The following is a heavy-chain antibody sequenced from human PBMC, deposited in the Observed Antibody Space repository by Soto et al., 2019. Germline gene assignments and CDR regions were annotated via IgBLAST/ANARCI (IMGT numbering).Heavy chain of an antibody. Sequence: SETLSLTCTVSGGSISSYYWSWIRQPPGKGLDWIGYIYYSGSTNYNPSLKSRVTISVDTSKNQFSLKLSSVTAADTAVYYCASPARNYDFWSCYSFDIWGQGTMVTVSS. D-gene: IGHD3-3*01. CDR2: IYYSGST. CDR3: ASPARNYDFWSCYSFDI. V-gene: IGHV4-59*01. CDR1: GGSISSYY. J-gene: IGHJ3*02.